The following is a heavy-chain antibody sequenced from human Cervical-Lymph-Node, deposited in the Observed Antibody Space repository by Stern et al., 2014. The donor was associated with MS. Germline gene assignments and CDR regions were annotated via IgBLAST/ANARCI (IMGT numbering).Heavy chain of an antibody. J-gene: IGHJ2*01. Sequence: QVQLVESGPGLVKPSGTLSLTCAVSGGSISSSNWWGWVRQPPGKGLEWIGEIYHSGSTNYNPSLKSRVTISVDKSKNQFSLKLSSVTAADTAVYYCARDGDPRCGGDCYAGWYFDLWGRGTLVTVSS. CDR3: ARDGDPRCGGDCYAGWYFDL. D-gene: IGHD2-21*02. CDR2: IYHSGST. V-gene: IGHV4-4*02. CDR1: GGSISSSNW.